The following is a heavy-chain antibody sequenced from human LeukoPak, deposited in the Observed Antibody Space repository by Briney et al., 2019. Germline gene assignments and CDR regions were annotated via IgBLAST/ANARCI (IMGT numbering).Heavy chain of an antibody. CDR2: IKSKTDGGTT. D-gene: IGHD7-27*01. V-gene: IGHV3-15*01. CDR1: GFTFSNAW. Sequence: RGSLRLSCAASGFTFSNAWMSWVRQAPGKGLEWVGRIKSKTDGGTTDYAAPVKGGFTISRDNAKNSLYLQMNSLRAEDTAVYYCARDSGDRGDYWGQGTLVTVSS. CDR3: ARDSGDRGDY. J-gene: IGHJ4*02.